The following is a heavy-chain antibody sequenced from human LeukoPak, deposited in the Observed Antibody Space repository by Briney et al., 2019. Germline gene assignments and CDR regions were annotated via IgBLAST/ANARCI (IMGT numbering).Heavy chain of an antibody. Sequence: GGSLRLSCAASGFTFSTYAMSWVRQAPGKGLEWVSSVSGSGGNTHYADSVRGRFTISRDNSKNTLSLQMNSLRAEDTAVYYCAKSGLSRFDYWGQGTLVTVSS. V-gene: IGHV3-23*01. J-gene: IGHJ4*02. D-gene: IGHD4/OR15-4a*01. CDR2: VSGSGGNT. CDR1: GFTFSTYA. CDR3: AKSGLSRFDY.